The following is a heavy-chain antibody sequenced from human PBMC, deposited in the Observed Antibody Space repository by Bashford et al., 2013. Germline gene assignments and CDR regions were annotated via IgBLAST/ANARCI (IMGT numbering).Heavy chain of an antibody. CDR2: INPNSGGT. V-gene: IGHV1-2*02. D-gene: IGHD2-15*01. CDR3: ARDRVVAALDAFDI. CDR1: GYTFTSYD. Sequence: ASVKVSCKASGYTFTSYDINWVRQAPGQGLEWMGWINPNSGGTNYAQKFQGRVTMTRDTSISTAYMELSRLRSDDTAVYYCARDRVVAALDAFDIWGQGTMVTVSS. J-gene: IGHJ3*02.